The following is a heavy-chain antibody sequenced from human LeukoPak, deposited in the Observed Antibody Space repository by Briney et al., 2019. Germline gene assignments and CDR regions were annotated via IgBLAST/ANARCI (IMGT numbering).Heavy chain of an antibody. Sequence: SETLSLTCTVSGGSISSYYWSWIRQPPGKGLEWIGYIYYSGSTNYNPSLKSRVTISVDTSRNQFSLKLSSVTAADTAVYYCARDNGDGFFDYWGQGTLVTVSS. V-gene: IGHV4-59*01. CDR2: IYYSGST. J-gene: IGHJ4*02. D-gene: IGHD4-17*01. CDR1: GGSISSYY. CDR3: ARDNGDGFFDY.